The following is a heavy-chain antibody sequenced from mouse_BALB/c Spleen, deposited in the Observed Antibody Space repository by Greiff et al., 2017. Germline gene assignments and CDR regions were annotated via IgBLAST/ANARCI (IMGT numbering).Heavy chain of an antibody. CDR1: GFNIKDYY. V-gene: IGHV14-4*02. J-gene: IGHJ2*01. CDR3: NAGYGNFPVDY. CDR2: IDPENGDT. Sequence: VQLQQSGAELVRSGASVKLSCTASGFNIKDYYMHWVKQRPEQGLEWIGWIDPENGDTEYAPKFQGKATMTADTSSNTAYLQLSSLTSEDTAVYYCNAGYGNFPVDYWGQGTTLTVSS. D-gene: IGHD2-10*02.